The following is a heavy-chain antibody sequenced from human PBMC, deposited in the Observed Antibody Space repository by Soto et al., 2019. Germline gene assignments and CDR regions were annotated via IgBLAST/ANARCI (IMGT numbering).Heavy chain of an antibody. CDR2: ITNDGKSA. V-gene: IGHV3-74*01. CDR1: GFTFSSYW. CDR3: ARDMWGGPDV. Sequence: VQLVESGGGLVQPGGSLRLSCAASGFTFSSYWMQWVRQTPGKGLVWVGRITNDGKSAYYADSVKGRFTISRDNAKNTLYLQMNGLRDDDTSVFYGARDMWGGPDVWGKGTTVIVTS. D-gene: IGHD3-16*01. J-gene: IGHJ6*04.